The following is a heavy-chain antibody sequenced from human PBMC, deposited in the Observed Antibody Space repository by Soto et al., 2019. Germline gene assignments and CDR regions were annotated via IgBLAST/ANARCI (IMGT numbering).Heavy chain of an antibody. V-gene: IGHV5-51*01. CDR2: IYPGDSDT. Sequence: GESLKISCKGSGYSFTSYWIGWVRQMPGKGLEWMGIIYPGDSDTRYSPSFQGQVTISADKSISTAYLQWSSLKASDTAMYYCVRRILYSNPWGGMDVWGQGTTVTVSS. CDR1: GYSFTSYW. CDR3: VRRILYSNPWGGMDV. J-gene: IGHJ6*02. D-gene: IGHD4-4*01.